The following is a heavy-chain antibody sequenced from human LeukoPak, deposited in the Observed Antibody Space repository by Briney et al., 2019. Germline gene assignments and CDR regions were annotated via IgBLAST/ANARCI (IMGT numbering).Heavy chain of an antibody. V-gene: IGHV1-2*02. CDR2: INPNSGGT. CDR3: ARDGDFWSGYYMRSFFDY. D-gene: IGHD3-3*01. J-gene: IGHJ4*02. Sequence: GASVKVSCKASGYTFTMYYIHWVRQAPGQGLEWMGWINPNSGGTNYAQKFQGRVTMTRDTSISTAYMELSRLRSDDTAVYYCARDGDFWSGYYMRSFFDYWGQRTLVTVSS. CDR1: GYTFTMYY.